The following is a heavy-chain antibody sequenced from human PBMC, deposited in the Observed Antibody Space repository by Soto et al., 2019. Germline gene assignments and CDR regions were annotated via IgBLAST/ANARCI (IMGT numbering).Heavy chain of an antibody. J-gene: IGHJ4*02. CDR3: ARSRDGYNYKSN. V-gene: IGHV3-48*02. CDR1: GFTFSSYS. Sequence: HPGGSLRLSCAASGFTFSSYSMNWVRQAPGKGLEWVSYISSSSSTIYYADSVKGRFTISRDNAKNSLYLQMNSLRDEDTAVYYYARSRDGYNYKSNWGQGTLVTVSS. CDR2: ISSSSSTI. D-gene: IGHD5-12*01.